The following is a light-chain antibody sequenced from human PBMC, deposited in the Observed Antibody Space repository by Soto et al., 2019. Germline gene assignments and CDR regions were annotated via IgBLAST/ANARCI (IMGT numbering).Light chain of an antibody. Sequence: EVVLTQSPGTLSLSPGERATLSCRASQSVTGSYLAWYQQKPGQPPRLLIYAASSRVTGIPDRLSGSGSGTDFTLTISRLEPEDLAVYYCQQYGNAPWTFGQGTKVEIK. J-gene: IGKJ1*01. CDR1: QSVTGSY. V-gene: IGKV3-20*01. CDR3: QQYGNAPWT. CDR2: AAS.